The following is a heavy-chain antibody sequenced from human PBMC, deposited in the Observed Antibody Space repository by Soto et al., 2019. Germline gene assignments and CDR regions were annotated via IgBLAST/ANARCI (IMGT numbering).Heavy chain of an antibody. V-gene: IGHV4-30-4*01. Sequence: ASETLSLTCTVSGGSISSGDYYWSWIRQPPGKGLEWIGYIYYSGSTYYNPSLKSRVTISVDTSKNQFSLKLSSVTAADTAVYYCAREGFWRPYDYVWGSYRSTRMSWFDPWGQGTLVTVSS. J-gene: IGHJ5*02. CDR1: GGSISSGDYY. D-gene: IGHD3-16*02. CDR3: AREGFWRPYDYVWGSYRSTRMSWFDP. CDR2: IYYSGST.